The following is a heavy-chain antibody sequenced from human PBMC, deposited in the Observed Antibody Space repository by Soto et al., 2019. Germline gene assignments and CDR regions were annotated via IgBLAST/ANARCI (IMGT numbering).Heavy chain of an antibody. CDR3: ARDYLVVPHRVIDY. V-gene: IGHV3-11*04. D-gene: IGHD2-2*01. CDR1: GVIFRDWF. J-gene: IGHJ4*02. CDR2: ISKDSGRAT. Sequence: GGSLRLSCAASGVIFRDWFMSWIRQAPGKGLEWISYISKDSGRATRYADSVKGRFTISRDNAKNTLYLQMNGLRAEDTAVYYCARDYLVVPHRVIDYWGQGTLVTVSS.